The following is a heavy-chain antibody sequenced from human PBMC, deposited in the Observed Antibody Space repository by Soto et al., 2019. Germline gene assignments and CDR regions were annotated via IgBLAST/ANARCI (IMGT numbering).Heavy chain of an antibody. CDR3: VRGPYNYNSRYFDY. D-gene: IGHD1-1*01. J-gene: IGHJ4*02. Sequence: SETLSLTCSVSGDSITTNGYYWGWIRQPPGKGLQWIGNVYWTGSTFSHPSVESRVSMSVDTSKNQFSLRLYSVTAADTAVYYCVRGPYNYNSRYFDYWGQGTLVTVSS. CDR2: VYWTGST. V-gene: IGHV4-39*07. CDR1: GDSITTNGYY.